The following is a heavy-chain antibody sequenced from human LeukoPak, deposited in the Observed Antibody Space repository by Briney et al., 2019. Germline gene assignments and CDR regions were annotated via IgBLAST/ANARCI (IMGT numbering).Heavy chain of an antibody. J-gene: IGHJ5*02. CDR1: GGSISSYY. Sequence: SETLSLTCSVSGGSISSYYWVWIRQPPGKGLEWIGYIYYSGSTNYNSSLRSRVTISVDTSKNQFSLKLSSVTAADAAVYYCARRVSSEAWFDPWGRGILVTVSS. D-gene: IGHD2-8*01. CDR3: ARRVSSEAWFDP. CDR2: IYYSGST. V-gene: IGHV4-59*08.